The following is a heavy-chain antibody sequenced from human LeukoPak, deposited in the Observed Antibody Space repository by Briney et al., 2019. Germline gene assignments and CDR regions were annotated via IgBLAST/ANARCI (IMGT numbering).Heavy chain of an antibody. V-gene: IGHV3-23*01. D-gene: IGHD3-10*01. CDR1: GFTFSSYA. CDR2: ISSGGDNT. CDR3: AKVRGVIYFDY. J-gene: IGHJ4*02. Sequence: PGGSLRLSCAASGFTFSSYAMSWVRQAPGKGLEWVSAISSGGDNTYYADSVKGRLTISRDNSKNTLYVQMTSLRAEDTAVYYCAKVRGVIYFDYWGQGTLVTVSS.